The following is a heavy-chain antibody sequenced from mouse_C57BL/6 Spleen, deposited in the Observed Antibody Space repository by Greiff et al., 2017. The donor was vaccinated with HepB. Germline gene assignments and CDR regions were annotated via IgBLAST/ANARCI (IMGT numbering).Heavy chain of an antibody. CDR3: VRERSYGAMDY. V-gene: IGHV10-3*01. CDR2: KRSKSSNYAT. Sequence: VKLVESGGGFLQPKGSLKLSCSPPGFPFNTFALPWVRPAPGKGLEWVSRKRSKSSNYATYYADSVKDRFTISRDDSQSMLYLQMNNLKTEDTAMYYCVRERSYGAMDYWGQGTSVTVSS. D-gene: IGHD1-1*01. CDR1: GFPFNTFA. J-gene: IGHJ4*01.